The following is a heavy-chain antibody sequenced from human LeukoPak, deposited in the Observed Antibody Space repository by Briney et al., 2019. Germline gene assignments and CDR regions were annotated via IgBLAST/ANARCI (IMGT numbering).Heavy chain of an antibody. J-gene: IGHJ3*02. CDR1: GFTFSSYS. CDR2: ISSSSSTI. Sequence: GGSLRLSCAASGFTFSSYSMNWVRQAPGKGLEWVSYISSSSSTIYYADSVKGRFTISRDNAKNSLYLQMNSLRAEDTAVYYCARDGGGIVATWDAFDIWGQGTMVTVSS. V-gene: IGHV3-48*04. D-gene: IGHD5-12*01. CDR3: ARDGGGIVATWDAFDI.